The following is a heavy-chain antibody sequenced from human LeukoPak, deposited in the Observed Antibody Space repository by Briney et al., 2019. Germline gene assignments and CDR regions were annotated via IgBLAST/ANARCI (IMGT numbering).Heavy chain of an antibody. CDR3: ARRLTQYDCFDP. J-gene: IGHJ5*02. CDR1: GDSVSSNSVT. D-gene: IGHD2-2*01. CDR2: TYYRSTWYN. V-gene: IGHV6-1*01. Sequence: QTLSLTCAISGDSVSSNSVTWNWVRQSPSRGLEWLGRTYYRSTWYNDYAVSVRGRITVNPDTSKNQFSLHLNSVTPEGTAVYYCARRLTQYDCFDPWGQGILVTGSS.